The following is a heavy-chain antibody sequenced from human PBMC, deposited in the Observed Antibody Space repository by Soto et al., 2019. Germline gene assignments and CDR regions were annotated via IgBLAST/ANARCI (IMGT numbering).Heavy chain of an antibody. Sequence: GESLKISCKGSGYSFTSYWISWVRQMPGKGLEWMGRIDPSDSYTNYSPSFQGHVTISADKPISTAYLQWSSLKASDTAMYYCARQRVGGDDAFDIWGQGTMVTVSS. CDR2: IDPSDSYT. CDR1: GYSFTSYW. CDR3: ARQRVGGDDAFDI. V-gene: IGHV5-10-1*01. D-gene: IGHD2-15*01. J-gene: IGHJ3*02.